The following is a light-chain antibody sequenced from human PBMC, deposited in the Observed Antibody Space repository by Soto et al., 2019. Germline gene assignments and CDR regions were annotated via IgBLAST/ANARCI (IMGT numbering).Light chain of an antibody. V-gene: IGKV4-1*01. CDR3: QHYYSTPLT. CDR1: QSVLYSSNNKNY. J-gene: IGKJ4*01. Sequence: DIVMTQSPDSLAVSLGERATINCKSSQSVLYSSNNKNYLAWYQQKPGQPPKLFIYWASTRESGVPDRFSGSWTSTNLTLTINGLQAEDVAVYYCQHYYSTPLTVGGGTKVEIK. CDR2: WAS.